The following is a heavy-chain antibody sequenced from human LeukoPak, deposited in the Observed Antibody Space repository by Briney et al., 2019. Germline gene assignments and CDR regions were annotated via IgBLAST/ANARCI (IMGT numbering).Heavy chain of an antibody. CDR2: ISQDGSQK. D-gene: IGHD6-13*01. J-gene: IGHJ5*01. Sequence: GGSLRLSCAASGFSFSKYWMNWVRPAPGKGLEWVATISQDGSQKYLADFVKGRFTISRDNARNSLYLQMSSLRGDDTAVYYCARSKVVAEAGKSWFDPWGQGTRVTVTS. CDR1: GFSFSKYW. CDR3: ARSKVVAEAGKSWFDP. V-gene: IGHV3-7*01.